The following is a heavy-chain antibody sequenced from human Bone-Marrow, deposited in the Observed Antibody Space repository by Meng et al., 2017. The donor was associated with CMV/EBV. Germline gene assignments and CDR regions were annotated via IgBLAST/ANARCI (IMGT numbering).Heavy chain of an antibody. J-gene: IGHJ6*02. CDR1: GFTFSDYY. CDR3: ARVFIVVVPAANRVVLYYYYGMDA. Sequence: GGSLRLSCAASGFTFSDYYMNWVRQAPGKGLEWVSYISSSSTIYYADSVKSRFTISRDNAKNLLYLKMNSLMAVDTAVYYCARVFIVVVPAANRVVLYYYYGMDAWGQGTTVTVSS. V-gene: IGHV3-69-1*02. CDR2: ISSSSTI. D-gene: IGHD2-2*01.